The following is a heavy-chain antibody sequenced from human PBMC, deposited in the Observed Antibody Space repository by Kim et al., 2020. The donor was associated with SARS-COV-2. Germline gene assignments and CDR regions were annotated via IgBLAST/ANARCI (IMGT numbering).Heavy chain of an antibody. CDR1: GGSFSGYY. D-gene: IGHD3-3*01. CDR2: INHSGST. Sequence: SETLSLTCAVYGGSFSGYYWSWIRQPPGKGLEWIGEINHSGSTNYNPSLKSRVTISVDTSKNQFSLKLSSVTAADTAVYYCARARSTISYSMDVWGQGT. V-gene: IGHV4-34*01. J-gene: IGHJ6*02. CDR3: ARARSTISYSMDV.